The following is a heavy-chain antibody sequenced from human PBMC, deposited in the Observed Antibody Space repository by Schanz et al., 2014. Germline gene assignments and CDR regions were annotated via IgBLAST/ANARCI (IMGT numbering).Heavy chain of an antibody. CDR2: ISNDGSIK. Sequence: QVQLLQFGGGVVLPGRSLRLSCAASGFTFSSYAMHWVRQAPGKGLEWVALISNDGSIKYYADSVEGRFTISRDNSRNTLYLQMNSLRTEDAAVYYCASPSGYSDYGTYFDFWGQGTLVTVSS. CDR1: GFTFSSYA. J-gene: IGHJ4*02. D-gene: IGHD5-12*01. CDR3: ASPSGYSDYGTYFDF. V-gene: IGHV3-30-3*01.